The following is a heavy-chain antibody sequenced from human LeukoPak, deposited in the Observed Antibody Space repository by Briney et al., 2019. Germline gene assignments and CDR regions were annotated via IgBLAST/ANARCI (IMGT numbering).Heavy chain of an antibody. CDR1: GFTFSSYA. CDR3: ARASIQFLYSSGWFDY. V-gene: IGHV3-30-3*01. CDR2: ISYDGSNK. Sequence: GRSLRLSCAASGFTFSSYAMHWVRQAPGKGLEWVAVISYDGSNKYYADSVKGRFTISRDNSKNTLYLQMNSLRAEDTAVYYCARASIQFLYSSGWFDYWGQGTTVTVSS. D-gene: IGHD3-22*01. J-gene: IGHJ5*01.